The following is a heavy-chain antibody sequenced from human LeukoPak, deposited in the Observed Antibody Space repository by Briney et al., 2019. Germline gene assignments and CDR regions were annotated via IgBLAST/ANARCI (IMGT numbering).Heavy chain of an antibody. D-gene: IGHD3-16*02. CDR3: AKDIQLST. Sequence: HPGGSLRLSCAASGFTVGNFYMGWVRQAPGKGLEWVSVIYSGGNTDYADSVKGRFTISRDNSENTLSLQMNSLRVEDTARYYCAKDIQLSTWGLGTMVTVSS. CDR1: GFTVGNFY. CDR2: IYSGGNT. V-gene: IGHV3-53*01. J-gene: IGHJ3*01.